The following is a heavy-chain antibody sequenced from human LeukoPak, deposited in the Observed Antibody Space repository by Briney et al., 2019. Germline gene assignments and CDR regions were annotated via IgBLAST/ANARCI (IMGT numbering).Heavy chain of an antibody. J-gene: IGHJ6*02. CDR2: ISGSGGST. V-gene: IGHV3-23*01. CDR3: AKDHLITTYYYYYGMDV. D-gene: IGHD1-1*01. CDR1: GFTFSSYA. Sequence: GGSLRLSCAASGFTFSSYAMSWVRQAPGKGLEWVSAISGSGGSTYYADSVKGRFTISRDNSKNTLYLQMNSLRAEDTAVYYCAKDHLITTYYYYYGMDVWGQGTTVTVSS.